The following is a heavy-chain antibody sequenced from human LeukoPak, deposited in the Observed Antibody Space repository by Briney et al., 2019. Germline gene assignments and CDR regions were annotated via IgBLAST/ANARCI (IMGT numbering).Heavy chain of an antibody. J-gene: IGHJ6*02. CDR2: TSDRGDYT. D-gene: IGHD6-19*01. V-gene: IGHV3-23*01. CDR1: GFTFSSYS. CDR3: ARGSSGWYSDYGMDV. Sequence: PGGSLRLSCAASGFTFSSYSMSWVRQAPGKGLEWVSGTSDRGDYTYYADSVKGRFTISRDTSKNTLYLQMNSLRAEDTAVYYCARGSSGWYSDYGMDVWGQGTTVTVSS.